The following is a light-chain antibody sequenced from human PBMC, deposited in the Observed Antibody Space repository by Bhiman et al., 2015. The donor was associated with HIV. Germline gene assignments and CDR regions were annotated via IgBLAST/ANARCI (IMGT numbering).Light chain of an antibody. CDR2: DVN. CDR1: SNDVGAYDS. J-gene: IGLJ2*01. V-gene: IGLV2-14*01. Sequence: QSALTQPASVSESVGQSITISCSGTSNDVGAYDSVSWYQQFPGKAPRVIIYDVNSRPAGIPARFSGSKSGNTASLTISGLQAEDEADYFCTSYTTSSTYVLFGGGTQLTVL. CDR3: TSYTTSSTYVL.